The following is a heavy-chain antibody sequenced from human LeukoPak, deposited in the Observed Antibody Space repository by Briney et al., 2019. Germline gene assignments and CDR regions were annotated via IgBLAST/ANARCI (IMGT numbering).Heavy chain of an antibody. V-gene: IGHV3-30*18. CDR1: GFTFSTYG. CDR3: AKSGRSYFPTFDS. CDR2: FSSDGYTT. J-gene: IGHJ4*02. D-gene: IGHD1-26*01. Sequence: GGSLRLSCAASGFTFSTYGMHWVRQAPGKGLEWVTLFSSDGYTTYYADSVKGRFTISRDNSQNTLYLQMNSLRAEDTAVYYCAKSGRSYFPTFDSWGQGTLVTVSS.